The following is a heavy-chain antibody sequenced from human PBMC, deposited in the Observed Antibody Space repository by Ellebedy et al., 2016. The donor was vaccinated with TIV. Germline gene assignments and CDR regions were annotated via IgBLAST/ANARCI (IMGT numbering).Heavy chain of an antibody. J-gene: IGHJ4*02. D-gene: IGHD3-9*01. CDR3: ARGVSRYLGI. Sequence: SGPTLVKPTETLTLTCTVSGFSLSNARMGVSWIRQPPGKGLEWIGSIYYSGSTYYNPSLKSRVTISVDTSKNQFSLKLSSVTAADTAVYYCARGVSRYLGIWGQGTLVTVSS. V-gene: IGHV4-39*07. CDR2: IYYSGST. CDR1: GFSLSNARMG.